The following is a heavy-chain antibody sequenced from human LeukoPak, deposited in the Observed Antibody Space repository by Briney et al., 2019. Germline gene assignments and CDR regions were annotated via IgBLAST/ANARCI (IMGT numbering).Heavy chain of an antibody. D-gene: IGHD3-9*01. J-gene: IGHJ4*02. Sequence: PGGSLRLSCAASGFTFSSYGMHWVRQAPGKGLEGVAFIRYDGSNKYYADSVKGRFTISGDNSKNTLYLQMNSLRAENTAVYYCAKVHYDILTGYYCFDYWGQGTLVTVSS. V-gene: IGHV3-30*02. CDR1: GFTFSSYG. CDR2: IRYDGSNK. CDR3: AKVHYDILTGYYCFDY.